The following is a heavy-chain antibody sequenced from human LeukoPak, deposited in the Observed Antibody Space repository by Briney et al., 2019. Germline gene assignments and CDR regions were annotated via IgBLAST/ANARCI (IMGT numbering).Heavy chain of an antibody. CDR3: AREFEGTASGAGY. CDR1: GFIFSRYS. V-gene: IGHV3-21*01. D-gene: IGHD3-16*01. J-gene: IGHJ4*02. Sequence: GGSLRLSCAASGFIFSRYSMNWVRQAPGKGLEWVASMSVGSGLIYYAESVRGRFTVSRDNAKNSLYLQKKSLRADDTAVYFCAREFEGTASGAGYWGQGTLVTVSS. CDR2: MSVGSGLI.